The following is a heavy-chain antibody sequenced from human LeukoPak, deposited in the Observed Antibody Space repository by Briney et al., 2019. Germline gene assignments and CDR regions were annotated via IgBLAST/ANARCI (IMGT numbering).Heavy chain of an antibody. CDR1: GGSISSYY. V-gene: IGHV4-59*01. CDR2: IYYSGST. CDR3: ARVFSGGGLYGDYDH. J-gene: IGHJ5*02. Sequence: SETLSLTCTVSGGSISSYYWSWIRQPPGNGLEWIGYIYYSGSTNYNPSLKSRVTISVDTSKNQFSLKLSSVTAADTAVYYCARVFSGGGLYGDYDHWGQGTLVTVSS. D-gene: IGHD4-17*01.